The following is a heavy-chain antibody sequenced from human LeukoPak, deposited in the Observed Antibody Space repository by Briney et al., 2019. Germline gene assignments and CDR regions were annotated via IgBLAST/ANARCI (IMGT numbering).Heavy chain of an antibody. CDR2: INHSGST. V-gene: IGHV4-34*01. CDR1: GGSFSGYY. D-gene: IGHD3-22*01. Sequence: PSETLSLTCAVYGGSFSGYYWSWIRQPPGKGLEWIGEINHSGSTNYNPSLKSRVTISVDTSKNQFSLKLSSVTAADTAVYYCARVLSYYYDSSGYPNWFDPWGQGTLVTVSS. J-gene: IGHJ5*02. CDR3: ARVLSYYYDSSGYPNWFDP.